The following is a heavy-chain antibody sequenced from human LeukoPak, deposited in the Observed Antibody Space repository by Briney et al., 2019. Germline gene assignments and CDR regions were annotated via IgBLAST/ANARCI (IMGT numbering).Heavy chain of an antibody. D-gene: IGHD3-22*01. Sequence: GASVKVSCKASGYTFTGYYMHWVRQAPGQGLEWMGWINPNSGGTNYAQKFQGRVTMTRDTSISTAYMELSRLRSDDTAVYYCARTSAAIDYYDSSGYQDYWGQGTLVTVSS. J-gene: IGHJ4*02. CDR2: INPNSGGT. V-gene: IGHV1-2*02. CDR1: GYTFTGYY. CDR3: ARTSAAIDYYDSSGYQDY.